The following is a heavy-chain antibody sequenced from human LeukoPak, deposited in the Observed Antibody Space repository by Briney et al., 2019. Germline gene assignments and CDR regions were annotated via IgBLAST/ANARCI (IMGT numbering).Heavy chain of an antibody. V-gene: IGHV4-34*01. CDR3: ARRRFFSTVVTPDDAFDI. Sequence: SETLSLTCAVYGGSFSGYYWSWIRQPPGKGLEWIGEINHSGSTNYNPSLKSRVTISVDTSKNQFSLKLSSMTAADTAVYYCARRRFFSTVVTPDDAFDIWGQGTMVTVSS. CDR1: GGSFSGYY. CDR2: INHSGST. D-gene: IGHD4-17*01. J-gene: IGHJ3*02.